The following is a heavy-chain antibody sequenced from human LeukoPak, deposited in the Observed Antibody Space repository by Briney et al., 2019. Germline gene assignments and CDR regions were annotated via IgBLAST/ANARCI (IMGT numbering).Heavy chain of an antibody. CDR1: GFTFSSYG. J-gene: IGHJ3*02. Sequence: PGGSLRLSCAASGFTFSSYGMHWVRQAPGKGLEWVAFIRYDGSNKYYADSVKGRFTISRDNSKNTLYLQMNSLRAEDTAVYYCARDPLIVGATPNAFDIWGQGTMVAVSS. CDR2: IRYDGSNK. CDR3: ARDPLIVGATPNAFDI. V-gene: IGHV3-30*02. D-gene: IGHD1-26*01.